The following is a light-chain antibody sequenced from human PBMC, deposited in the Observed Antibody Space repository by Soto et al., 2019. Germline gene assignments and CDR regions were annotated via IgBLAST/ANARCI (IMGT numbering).Light chain of an antibody. Sequence: EIVLTQSPATLSLSPGERATLSCRASQSFSSYLAWYQQTPGQAPRLLIYDASNRATGIPARFSGSGSGTDFTLTISSLEPEDFAGYYCQQRSNLPPTFGQGTKVEIK. CDR1: QSFSSY. CDR3: QQRSNLPPT. J-gene: IGKJ1*01. CDR2: DAS. V-gene: IGKV3-11*01.